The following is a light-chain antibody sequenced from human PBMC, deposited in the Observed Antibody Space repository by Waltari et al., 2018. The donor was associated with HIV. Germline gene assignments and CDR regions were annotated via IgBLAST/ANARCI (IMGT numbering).Light chain of an antibody. Sequence: EIVMTQSPATLSVSPGERATLSCRASQSVSSNLAWYQQKPGQAPRILIYGASTRATGIPARFSGSGSGKEFTFTISSLQAEDFGGDYCQQYNKAFGQGPKVEI. CDR3: QQYNKA. CDR1: QSVSSN. V-gene: IGKV3-15*01. J-gene: IGKJ1*01. CDR2: GAS.